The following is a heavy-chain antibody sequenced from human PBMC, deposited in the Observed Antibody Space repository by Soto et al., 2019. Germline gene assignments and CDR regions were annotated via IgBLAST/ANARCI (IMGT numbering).Heavy chain of an antibody. CDR2: INSDGSDT. J-gene: IGHJ6*03. V-gene: IGHV3-74*01. CDR1: GFTFSIYW. CDR3: ARPYASYYYYYMDV. Sequence: GSLRLSCAASGFTFSIYWMHWVRQAPGKGLVWVSHINSDGSDTRYADSVKGRFTISRDNAKNMLYLQMNNLRAEDTAVYYCARPYASYYYYYMDVWGKGTTVTVS. D-gene: IGHD2-8*01.